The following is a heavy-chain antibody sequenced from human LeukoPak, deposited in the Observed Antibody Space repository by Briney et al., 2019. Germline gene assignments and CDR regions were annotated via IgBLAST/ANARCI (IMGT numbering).Heavy chain of an antibody. CDR1: GVLVTNYY. CDR3: ARGRDYYGAGRSYNSVD. V-gene: IGHV4-59*02. Sequence: LETLSLTCTVSGVLVTNYYWSWTRQPPGEGLEWIAYIHSSGDTNHNPSLGSRVTISLDTSKNHVSLSLTPVTAADTAVYYCARGRDYYGAGRSYNSVDWGQGTLVSVSS. J-gene: IGHJ4*02. CDR2: IHSSGDT. D-gene: IGHD3-10*01.